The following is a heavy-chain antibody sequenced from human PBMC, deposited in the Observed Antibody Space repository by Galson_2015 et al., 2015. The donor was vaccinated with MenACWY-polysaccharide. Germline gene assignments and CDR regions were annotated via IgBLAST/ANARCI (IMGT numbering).Heavy chain of an antibody. D-gene: IGHD2-15*01. V-gene: IGHV3-23*01. CDR3: AKRARVVVAVWYGMDV. Sequence: SLRLSCAASGFTFSSYAMSWVRQAPGKGLEWVSAITGSGGSTYYVDSVKGRFTISRDNSNNALYLQMNGLRAEDTAVYYCAKRARVVVAVWYGMDVWGQGTTVTASS. CDR2: ITGSGGST. J-gene: IGHJ6*02. CDR1: GFTFSSYA.